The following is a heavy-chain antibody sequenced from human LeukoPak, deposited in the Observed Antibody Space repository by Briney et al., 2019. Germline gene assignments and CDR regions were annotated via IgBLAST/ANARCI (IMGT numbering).Heavy chain of an antibody. V-gene: IGHV4-59*01. CDR3: ARESREFDY. CDR1: GGSISGYS. J-gene: IGHJ4*02. CDR2: IYYSGTT. Sequence: PSETLSLTCTVSGGSISGYSWSWIRQPPGKGLEWIGYIYYSGTTNYNPSLKSRVTISVDTSNNQFSLRLTSVTPADTAVYYCARESREFDYWGQGTLVTVSS.